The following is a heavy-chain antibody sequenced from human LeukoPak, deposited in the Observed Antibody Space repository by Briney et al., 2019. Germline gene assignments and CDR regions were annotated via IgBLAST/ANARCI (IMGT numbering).Heavy chain of an antibody. CDR3: ARSWWRRNASGSQRYCYYYLDV. CDR1: GGSMTSTSHY. D-gene: IGHD3-10*01. J-gene: IGHJ6*03. CDR2: IYYSGNT. V-gene: IGHV4-39*07. Sequence: SETLSLTCTVSGGSMTSTSHYWGWIRQPPGKGLEWIGSIYYSGNTYYNPSLKSRVAISEDTSKNPFSLKVTSVTAADTAVYFCARSWWRRNASGSQRYCYYYLDVWGRGTTVTVSS.